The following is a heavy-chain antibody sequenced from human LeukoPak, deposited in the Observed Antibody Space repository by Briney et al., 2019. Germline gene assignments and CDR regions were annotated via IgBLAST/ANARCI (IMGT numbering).Heavy chain of an antibody. CDR3: AKSSGGGGHDS. Sequence: SETLSLTCTVSGGSISSYYWSWIRQPPGKGLEWIGYIYYSGSTNYNPSLKSRVTISVGTSKNQFSLKLSSVTAADTAVYYCAKSSGGGGHDSWGQGTLVTVSS. V-gene: IGHV4-59*01. CDR2: IYYSGST. D-gene: IGHD6-25*01. CDR1: GGSISSYY. J-gene: IGHJ5*01.